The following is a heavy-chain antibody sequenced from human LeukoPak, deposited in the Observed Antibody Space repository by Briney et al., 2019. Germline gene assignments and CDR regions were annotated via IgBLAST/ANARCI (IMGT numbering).Heavy chain of an antibody. J-gene: IGHJ4*02. Sequence: GGSLRLSCAASGFTFSSYAMSWVRQAPGKGLEWVSGISWNSGSIGYADSVKGRFTISRDNAKNSLYLQMNSLRAEDTALYYCAEDMDIVVVVAATTGFDYWGQGTLVTVSS. CDR3: AEDMDIVVVVAATTGFDY. CDR2: ISWNSGSI. D-gene: IGHD2-15*01. CDR1: GFTFSSYA. V-gene: IGHV3-9*01.